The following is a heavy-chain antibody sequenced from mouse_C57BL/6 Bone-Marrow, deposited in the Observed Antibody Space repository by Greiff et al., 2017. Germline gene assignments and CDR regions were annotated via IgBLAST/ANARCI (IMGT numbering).Heavy chain of an antibody. D-gene: IGHD2-4*01. CDR2: ISDGGSYT. CDR1: GFTFSSYA. J-gene: IGHJ4*01. CDR3: ARHYYYDVYAMDY. Sequence: EVQLQESGGGLVKPGGSLKLSCAASGFTFSSYAMSWVRQTPEKRLEWVATISDGGSYTYYPDNVKGRFTISRDNAKNNLYLQMSHLKSEDTAMYYCARHYYYDVYAMDYWGQGTSVTVSS. V-gene: IGHV5-4*01.